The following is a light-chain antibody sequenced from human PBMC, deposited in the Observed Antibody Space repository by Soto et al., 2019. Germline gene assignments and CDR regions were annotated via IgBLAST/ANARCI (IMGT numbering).Light chain of an antibody. CDR1: QYINTR. CDR3: HQRQSWPRT. Sequence: ELVLTQSPATLSSFPGDIVTLSCRASQYINTRLAWYQHRPGQAPRLLIYQTSIRAAGIPARFSASGTGTDFTLTISDVQPEDFAVYYCHQRQSWPRTFGQGTKVDI. J-gene: IGKJ1*01. V-gene: IGKV3-11*01. CDR2: QTS.